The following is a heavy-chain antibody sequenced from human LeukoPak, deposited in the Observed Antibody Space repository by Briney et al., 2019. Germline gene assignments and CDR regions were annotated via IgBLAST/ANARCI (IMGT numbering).Heavy chain of an antibody. CDR1: GFTFSSYS. D-gene: IGHD3-22*01. Sequence: GGSLRLSCAASGFTFSSYSMNWVRQAPGKGPEWVSSISSSSSYIYYADSVKGRFTISRDNAKNSLYLQMNSLRAEDTAVYYCARSYYDVRLLFDIWGQGTMVTVSS. J-gene: IGHJ3*02. CDR2: ISSSSSYI. V-gene: IGHV3-21*01. CDR3: ARSYYDVRLLFDI.